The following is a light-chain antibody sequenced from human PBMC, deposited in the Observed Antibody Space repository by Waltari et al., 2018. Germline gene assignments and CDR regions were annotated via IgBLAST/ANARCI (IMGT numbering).Light chain of an antibody. CDR2: DVS. CDR3: CSYAGTSTVV. Sequence: QSALTQPASASGSPGQSITIPCTGTSSDVGGYNYVPWYQQHPGKAPKLMIYDVSKRPSGVSNRFSGSKSGNTASLTISGLQAEDEADYYCCSYAGTSTVVFGGGTKLTVL. V-gene: IGLV2-23*02. CDR1: SSDVGGYNY. J-gene: IGLJ2*01.